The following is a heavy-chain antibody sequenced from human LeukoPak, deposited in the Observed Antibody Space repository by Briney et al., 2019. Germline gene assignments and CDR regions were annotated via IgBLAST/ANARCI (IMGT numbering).Heavy chain of an antibody. J-gene: IGHJ6*03. Sequence: PGGSLRLSCAATGFTFRDAWLSWVRQAPGKGLEWVGRIKSTTGGGDIHYAAPVRGRSTISRDDSKNTLYLQISSLTTEDTAVYYCASLFGSGWRYFYYMDVWGKGTTVTVSS. V-gene: IGHV3-15*01. CDR2: IKSTTGGGDI. CDR1: GFTFRDAW. D-gene: IGHD6-19*01. CDR3: ASLFGSGWRYFYYMDV.